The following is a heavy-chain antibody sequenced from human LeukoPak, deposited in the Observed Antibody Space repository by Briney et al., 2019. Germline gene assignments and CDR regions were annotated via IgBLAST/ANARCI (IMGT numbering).Heavy chain of an antibody. J-gene: IGHJ4*02. CDR1: GFTFSSYG. Sequence: GGSLRLSCAASGFTFSSYGMHWVRQAPGKGLEWVAVISYDGSNKYYADSVKGRFTISRDNSKNTLYLQMNSLRAEDTAVYYCAREGPVIVGATHIVGPFDYWGQGTLVTVSS. CDR2: ISYDGSNK. V-gene: IGHV3-30*19. D-gene: IGHD1-26*01. CDR3: AREGPVIVGATHIVGPFDY.